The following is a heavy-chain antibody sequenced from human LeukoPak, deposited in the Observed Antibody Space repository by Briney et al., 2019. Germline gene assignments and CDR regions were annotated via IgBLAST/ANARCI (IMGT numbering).Heavy chain of an antibody. J-gene: IGHJ5*02. D-gene: IGHD6-13*01. CDR3: ASWYSSSWYAWFDP. V-gene: IGHV3-9*01. CDR1: GFTFDESA. CDR2: IGWDSKSI. Sequence: PGGSLRLSCAASGFTFDESAMHWVRQVPGKGLEWVAGIGWDSKSIIYADSMKGRFTISRDNAKNSLYLQMNSLRAEDTAVYYCASWYSSSWYAWFDPWGQGTLVTVS.